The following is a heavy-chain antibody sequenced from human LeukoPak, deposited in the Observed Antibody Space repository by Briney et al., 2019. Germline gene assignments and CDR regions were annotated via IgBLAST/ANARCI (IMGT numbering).Heavy chain of an antibody. J-gene: IGHJ3*02. CDR2: IYSGGTT. D-gene: IGHD4-17*01. CDR3: ARGPVTKFEI. Sequence: AGSLRLSCAASGCTVSSNYRSWVRQALGKGLEWVSVIYSGGTTYYADSVKGRVTISRDNSNNKLYLQMNRLRAEDTAVYYCARGPVTKFEIWGQGTILPVSS. CDR1: GCTVSSNY. V-gene: IGHV3-53*01.